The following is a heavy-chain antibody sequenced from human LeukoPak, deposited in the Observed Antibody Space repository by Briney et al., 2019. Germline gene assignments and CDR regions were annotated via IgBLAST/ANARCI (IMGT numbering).Heavy chain of an antibody. V-gene: IGHV4-34*01. J-gene: IGHJ3*02. CDR3: ARTLPPPTDAFDI. CDR1: GGSFSGYY. Sequence: SETLSLTCAVYGGSFSGYYWSWIRQPPGKGLEWIGEINHSGSTNYNPSLKSRVTISADTSKNQFSLKLSSVTAADTAVYYCARTLPPPTDAFDIWGQGTMVTVSS. CDR2: INHSGST.